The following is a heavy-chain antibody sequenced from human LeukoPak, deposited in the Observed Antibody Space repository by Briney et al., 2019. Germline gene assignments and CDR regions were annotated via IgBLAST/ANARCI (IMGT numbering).Heavy chain of an antibody. D-gene: IGHD4-17*01. CDR3: AKDSDYGAPAWFDP. J-gene: IGHJ5*02. CDR1: GFTFSSYA. Sequence: GGSLRLSCAASGFTFSSYAMSWVRQAPGKGLEGFSAISGSGGSTYYADSVKGRFTISRDNSKKTLYLQMNSLRAEDTVVYYCAKDSDYGAPAWFDPWGQGTLVTVSS. CDR2: ISGSGGST. V-gene: IGHV3-23*01.